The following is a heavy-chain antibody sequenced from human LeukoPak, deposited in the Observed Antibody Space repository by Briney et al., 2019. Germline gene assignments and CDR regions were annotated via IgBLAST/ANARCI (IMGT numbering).Heavy chain of an antibody. CDR2: ISYDGSNK. D-gene: IGHD3-22*01. CDR3: AKDTYYYDSSGIKWKYYFDY. V-gene: IGHV3-30*18. J-gene: IGHJ4*02. CDR1: GFIVSNNY. Sequence: GGSLRLSCAASGFIVSNNYMTWVRQAPGKGLEWVAVISYDGSNKYYADSVKGRFTISRDTSKSTLYLQMDSLRAEDTAVYYCAKDTYYYDSSGIKWKYYFDYWGQGTLVTVSS.